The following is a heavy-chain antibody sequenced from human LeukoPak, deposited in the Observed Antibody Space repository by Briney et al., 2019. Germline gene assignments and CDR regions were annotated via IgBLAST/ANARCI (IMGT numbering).Heavy chain of an antibody. CDR1: GGSISSYY. CDR2: IYYSGST. V-gene: IGHV4-59*08. J-gene: IGHJ5*02. D-gene: IGHD2-15*01. Sequence: PSETLSLTCTVSGGSISSYYWSWIRQPPGKGLEWIGYIYYSGSTNYNPSLKSRVTISVDTSKNQFSLKLSSVTAADTAVYYCARAHGYCSGGSCLTQWFDPWGQGTLVTVSS. CDR3: ARAHGYCSGGSCLTQWFDP.